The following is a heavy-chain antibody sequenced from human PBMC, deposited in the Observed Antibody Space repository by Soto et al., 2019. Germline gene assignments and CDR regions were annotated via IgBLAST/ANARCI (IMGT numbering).Heavy chain of an antibody. CDR3: ARQRGATVFGVVRDDSCFDP. Sequence: GESLKISFKGSGYSFTRYWIGWVRQMPGKGLEWMGIIYPCDSDTRYSPSFQGQVTTSADKTISTAYLQWSSLKASDTGVYYCARQRGATVFGVVRDDSCFDPWGQGTLVTVSS. CDR2: IYPCDSDT. D-gene: IGHD3-3*01. V-gene: IGHV5-51*01. J-gene: IGHJ5*02. CDR1: GYSFTRYW.